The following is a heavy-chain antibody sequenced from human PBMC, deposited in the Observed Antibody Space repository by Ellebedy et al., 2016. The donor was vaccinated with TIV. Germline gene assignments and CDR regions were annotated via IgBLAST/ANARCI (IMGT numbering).Heavy chain of an antibody. CDR1: GHSFMSYG. CDR2: INTGNDNT. Sequence: ASVKVSCXASGHSFMSYGIHWVRQAPGQSLEWMGWINTGNDNTKYSQKLQGRVTITRDYMELSGLMSEDTAVYYCATREWQDPMDVWGQGTTVTVSS. CDR3: ATREWQDPMDV. D-gene: IGHD3-3*01. V-gene: IGHV1-3*04. J-gene: IGHJ6*02.